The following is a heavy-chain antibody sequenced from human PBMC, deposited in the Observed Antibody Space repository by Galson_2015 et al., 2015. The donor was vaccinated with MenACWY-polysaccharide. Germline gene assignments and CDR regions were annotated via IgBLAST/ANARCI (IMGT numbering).Heavy chain of an antibody. CDR1: GFPFSSFW. CDR3: ARDPLDSSGYTRRSVVDL. V-gene: IGHV3-7*01. D-gene: IGHD3-22*01. Sequence: ALRLPCAAPGFPFSSFWLSWLRQAGGKGLAWAAIIKQGGSEQYYVDSVKGRFSVSRDHAKNSLCLQLNGLRSEDTAVYYCARDPLDSSGYTRRSVVDLWGRGTLVTVSS. J-gene: IGHJ2*01. CDR2: IKQGGSEQ.